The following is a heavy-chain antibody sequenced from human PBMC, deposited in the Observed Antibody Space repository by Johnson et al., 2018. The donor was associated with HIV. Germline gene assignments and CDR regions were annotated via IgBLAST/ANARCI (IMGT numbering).Heavy chain of an antibody. CDR3: TRDLRTRAFDI. CDR2: IWFDGSNK. D-gene: IGHD1-1*01. Sequence: QVQLVESGGGLVQPGGSLRLSCAASGFTLSSYWMHWVRQAPGKGLEWVAVIWFDGSNKYYADSVKGRFTISRDNSKNTLFLQMNSLIVGDTAVYFCTRDLRTRAFDIWGQGTMVTVSS. J-gene: IGHJ3*02. V-gene: IGHV3-33*08. CDR1: GFTLSSYW.